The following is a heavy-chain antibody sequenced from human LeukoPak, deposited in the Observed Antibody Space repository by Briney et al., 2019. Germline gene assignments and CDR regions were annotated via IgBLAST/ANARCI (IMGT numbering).Heavy chain of an antibody. CDR1: GGSISSSSYY. D-gene: IGHD6-19*01. J-gene: IGHJ6*03. CDR2: IYYSGST. Sequence: PSETLSLTCTVSGGSISSSSYYWGWIRQPPGKGLEWIGSIYYSGSTYYNPSLKSRVTISVDTSKNQFSLKLSSVTAADTAVYYCARVAPPGLDYYYYYYMDVWGKGTTVTVSS. V-gene: IGHV4-39*07. CDR3: ARVAPPGLDYYYYYYMDV.